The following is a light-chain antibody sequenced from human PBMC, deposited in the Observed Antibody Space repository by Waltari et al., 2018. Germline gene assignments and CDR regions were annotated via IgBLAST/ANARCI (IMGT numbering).Light chain of an antibody. J-gene: IGKJ1*01. CDR3: QHHLRLPAT. CDR1: QRIRRF. V-gene: IGKV3-20*01. Sequence: EIVLTQSPGTLSLSPGGRATLSCRASQRIRRFLAWYQQKPGRAPRLLIYAASTRATGIPDRFSGSGSGTDFSLTISGLEPEDFAVYYCQHHLRLPATFGQGTKVEIK. CDR2: AAS.